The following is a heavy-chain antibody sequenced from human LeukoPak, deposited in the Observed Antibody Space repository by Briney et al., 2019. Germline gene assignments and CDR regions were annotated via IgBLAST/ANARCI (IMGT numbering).Heavy chain of an antibody. CDR1: GFTFSDHY. CDR2: TRNKANSYTT. V-gene: IGHV3-72*01. CDR3: AKFQCSSTSCYTRWWYFDY. Sequence: LPGGSLRLSCAASGFTFSDHYMDWVRQAPGKGLEWVGRTRNKANSYTTEYAASVKGRFTISRDDSKNSLYLQMNSLKTEDTAVYYCAKFQCSSTSCYTRWWYFDYWGQGTLVTVSS. D-gene: IGHD2-2*02. J-gene: IGHJ4*02.